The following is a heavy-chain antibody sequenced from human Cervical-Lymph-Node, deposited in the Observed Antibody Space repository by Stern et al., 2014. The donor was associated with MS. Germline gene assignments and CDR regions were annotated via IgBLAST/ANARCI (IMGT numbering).Heavy chain of an antibody. Sequence: QVQLQESGPGLVKPSETLSLTCSVSGGSISSYYWSWIRQPPGKGLEWIGYINYSGSTNYNSSLKSRVTISVDTSKRQFSLRLSSVTAADTAVYYCARFRADPDWGYYYNGMDVWGQGTTVTVSS. CDR1: GGSISSYY. CDR3: ARFRADPDWGYYYNGMDV. V-gene: IGHV4-59*01. J-gene: IGHJ6*02. D-gene: IGHD7-27*01. CDR2: INYSGST.